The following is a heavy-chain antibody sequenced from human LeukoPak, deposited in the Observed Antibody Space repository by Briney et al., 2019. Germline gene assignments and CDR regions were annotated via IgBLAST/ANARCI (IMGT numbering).Heavy chain of an antibody. CDR3: ARDVGYSSGIFDY. J-gene: IGHJ4*02. D-gene: IGHD6-19*01. V-gene: IGHV1-2*02. CDR2: INPNSGGT. Sequence: ASVKVSCKASGYTFTGYYMHWVRQAPGQGLEWMGWINPNSGGTNYAQKFQGRVTMTRDTSISTAYMGLSRLRSDDTAVYYCARDVGYSSGIFDYWGQGTLVTVSS. CDR1: GYTFTGYY.